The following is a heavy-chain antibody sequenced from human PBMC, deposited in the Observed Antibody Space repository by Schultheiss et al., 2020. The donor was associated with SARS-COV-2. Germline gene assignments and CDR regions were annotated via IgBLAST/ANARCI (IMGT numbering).Heavy chain of an antibody. CDR2: IRYDGSNK. Sequence: GGSLRLSCVASGFTFSSYSMNWVRQAPGKGLEWVTFIRYDGSNKNYADSVKGRVTISRDNSKSTLYLQMNSLRDEDTAVYYCAKDVLRFLGEGGYHYMDVWGKGTTVTVSS. V-gene: IGHV3-30*02. CDR1: GFTFSSYS. CDR3: AKDVLRFLGEGGYHYMDV. J-gene: IGHJ6*03. D-gene: IGHD3-3*01.